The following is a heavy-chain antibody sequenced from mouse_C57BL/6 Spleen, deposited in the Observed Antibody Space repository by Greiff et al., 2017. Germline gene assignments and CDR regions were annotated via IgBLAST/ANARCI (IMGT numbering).Heavy chain of an antibody. J-gene: IGHJ4*01. CDR3: TRGPNYYAMDY. CDR2: ISSGGDYI. CDR1: GFTFSSYA. V-gene: IGHV5-9-1*02. Sequence: EVMLVESGEGLVKPGGSLKLSCAASGFTFSSYAMSWVRQTPEKRLEWVAYISSGGDYIYYADTVKGRFTISRDNARNTLYLQMSSLKSEDTAMYYCTRGPNYYAMDYWGQGTSVTVSS.